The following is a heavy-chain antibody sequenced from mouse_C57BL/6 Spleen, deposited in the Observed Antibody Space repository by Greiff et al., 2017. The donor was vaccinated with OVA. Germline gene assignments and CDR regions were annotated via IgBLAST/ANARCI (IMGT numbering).Heavy chain of an antibody. CDR3: ARGDGNYWRDY. J-gene: IGHJ4*01. CDR1: GYSFTGYY. Sequence: VQLQQSGPELVKPGASVKISCKASGYSFTGYYMHWVKQSSEKSLEWIGEINPSTGGTSYNQKFKGKATLTVDKSSSTAYMQLKSLTSEDSAVYYCARGDGNYWRDYWGQGTSVTVSS. V-gene: IGHV1-43*01. CDR2: INPSTGGT. D-gene: IGHD2-1*01.